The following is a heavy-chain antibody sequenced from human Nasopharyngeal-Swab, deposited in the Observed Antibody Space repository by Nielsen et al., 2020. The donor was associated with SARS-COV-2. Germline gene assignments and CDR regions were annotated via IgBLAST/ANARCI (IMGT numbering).Heavy chain of an antibody. CDR3: ATHNDYRFEN. CDR2: IKQDGSKK. CDR1: GFTFSNYW. J-gene: IGHJ4*02. V-gene: IGHV3-7*05. Sequence: GESLKISCAASGFTFSNYWMTWVRQAPGKGLEWVANIKQDGSKKNYVDSVEGRFTISRDDAVNSLYVQMNSLRAEDTAVYYCATHNDYRFENWGQGTLVSVSS. D-gene: IGHD4-11*01.